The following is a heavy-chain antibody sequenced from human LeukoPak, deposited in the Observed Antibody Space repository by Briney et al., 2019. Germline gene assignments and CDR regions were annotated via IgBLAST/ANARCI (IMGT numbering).Heavy chain of an antibody. J-gene: IGHJ3*02. Sequence: SVKVSCKASGGTFSSYAISWVRQAPGQGLEWMGGIIPIFGTANYAQKFQGRVTITADKSTSTAYMELSSLRSEDTAVYYCARDSSDSLLRFLGRAVRGEHYEDAFDIWGQGTMVTVSS. CDR2: IIPIFGTA. CDR1: GGTFSSYA. D-gene: IGHD3-10*01. CDR3: ARDSSDSLLRFLGRAVRGEHYEDAFDI. V-gene: IGHV1-69*06.